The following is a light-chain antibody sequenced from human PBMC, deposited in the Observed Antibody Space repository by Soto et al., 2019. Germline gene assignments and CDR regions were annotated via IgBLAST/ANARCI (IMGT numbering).Light chain of an antibody. CDR1: QSVSSY. Sequence: ETVLTQSPATLSLSPGERATLSCRASQSVSSYLAWYQQKPGQAPRLLIHDTANRATGIPDRFSGSGSGTDFTLTISSLEPEDFAVYYCQQRSNWPPAFGQGTRLEIK. CDR3: QQRSNWPPA. J-gene: IGKJ5*01. CDR2: DTA. V-gene: IGKV3-11*01.